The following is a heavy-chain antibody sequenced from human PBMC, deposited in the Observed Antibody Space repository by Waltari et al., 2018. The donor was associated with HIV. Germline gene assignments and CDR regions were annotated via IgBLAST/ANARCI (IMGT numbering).Heavy chain of an antibody. Sequence: QVYLEQSGPGLVKPSQTLPPTCVISGDRVSSDSAAWNWIRQSPSRGLEWLGRTYHRSKWSTDYAESVRGRITITPDTSNNQYSLHLTSVTADDTAMYFCARDSFSLDFWGQGSLVVVSS. V-gene: IGHV6-1*01. CDR1: GDRVSSDSAA. CDR2: TYHRSKWST. CDR3: ARDSFSLDF. J-gene: IGHJ4*02.